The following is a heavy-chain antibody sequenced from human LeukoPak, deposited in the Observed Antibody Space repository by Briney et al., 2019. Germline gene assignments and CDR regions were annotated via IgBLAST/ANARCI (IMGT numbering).Heavy chain of an antibody. D-gene: IGHD4/OR15-4a*01. Sequence: SQTLSLTCTVSGGSISRGGDYWSLIRQHPGKGLEWIGYIYYTATTYYNPSLKSRLTISVDTSKNRFSLNLSSLTAEDTDVYYCARAAWRGSNSRDAFDIWGQGTVVTVSS. CDR3: ARAAWRGSNSRDAFDI. CDR1: GGSISRGGDY. CDR2: IYYTATT. J-gene: IGHJ3*02. V-gene: IGHV4-31*03.